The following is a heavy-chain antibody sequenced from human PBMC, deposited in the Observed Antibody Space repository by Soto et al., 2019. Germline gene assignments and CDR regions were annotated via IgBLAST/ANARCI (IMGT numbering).Heavy chain of an antibody. D-gene: IGHD4-4*01. V-gene: IGHV5-51*01. CDR2: IYPGDSDA. CDR1: GYRFTSYW. J-gene: IGHJ5*02. CDR3: ARQLGHDYINNWFDP. Sequence: PGESLKISCKGSGYRFTSYWIAWVRQMPGKGLEWMRIIYPGDSDARYSPSFQGQVTISVDKSISTAYLQWSSLKASDTAIYYCARQLGHDYINNWFDPWGQGTLVTV.